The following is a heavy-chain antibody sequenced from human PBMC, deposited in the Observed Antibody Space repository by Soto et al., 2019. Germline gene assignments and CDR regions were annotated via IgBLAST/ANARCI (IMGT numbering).Heavy chain of an antibody. Sequence: HVQLVESGGGVVQPGRSLRLSCAASGFTFSSDGMHWVRQAPGKGLEWVAVISYDGSNKYYADSVKGRFTISRDNSKNTLYLQMNSLRAEDTAVYYCAKDHYYGSGILWFDPWGQGTLVTVSS. CDR3: AKDHYYGSGILWFDP. CDR1: GFTFSSDG. D-gene: IGHD3-10*01. J-gene: IGHJ5*02. CDR2: ISYDGSNK. V-gene: IGHV3-30*18.